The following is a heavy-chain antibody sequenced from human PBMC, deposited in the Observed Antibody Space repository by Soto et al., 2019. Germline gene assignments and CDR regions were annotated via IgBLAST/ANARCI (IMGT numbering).Heavy chain of an antibody. D-gene: IGHD6-13*01. V-gene: IGHV4-61*01. CDR1: GASVSSGSYY. J-gene: IGHJ4*02. Sequence: QVQLQESGPGLVKPSETLSLTCTVSGASVSSGSYYWSWIRQPPGKGLEWIGYIYYTGSTNYNPSLKSRVTISVDTSKNQFSLKLSSVTAADTAVYYCAGYLAACPYYFDYWGQGTLVTVSS. CDR2: IYYTGST. CDR3: AGYLAACPYYFDY.